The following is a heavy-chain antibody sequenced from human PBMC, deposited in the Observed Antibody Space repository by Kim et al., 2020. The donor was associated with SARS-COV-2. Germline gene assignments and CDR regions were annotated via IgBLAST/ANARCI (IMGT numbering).Heavy chain of an antibody. CDR1: GGSFSGYY. V-gene: IGHV4-34*01. D-gene: IGHD3-22*01. Sequence: SETLSLTCAVYGGSFSGYYWSWIRQPPGKGLEWIGEINHSGSTNYNPSLKSRVTISVDTSKNQFSLKLSSVTAADTAVYYCAIREYYYDSSGKRSQQRDYWGQGTLVTVSS. CDR3: AIREYYYDSSGKRSQQRDY. CDR2: INHSGST. J-gene: IGHJ4*02.